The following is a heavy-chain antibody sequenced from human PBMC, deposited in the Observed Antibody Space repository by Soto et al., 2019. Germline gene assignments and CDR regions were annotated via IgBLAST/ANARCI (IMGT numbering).Heavy chain of an antibody. V-gene: IGHV3-48*03. CDR3: AREESFVDY. J-gene: IGHJ4*02. CDR2: ISSSSRTI. CDR1: GFSFSNYE. Sequence: EVQLVESGGGLVQPGGSLRLSCAASGFSFSNYEMNWVRQAPGKGLEWVSYISSSSRTIYYGDSVRGRFTISRDNAKNSVYLQMNSLGAEDTAVYYCAREESFVDYWGQGTLVTVSS. D-gene: IGHD1-26*01.